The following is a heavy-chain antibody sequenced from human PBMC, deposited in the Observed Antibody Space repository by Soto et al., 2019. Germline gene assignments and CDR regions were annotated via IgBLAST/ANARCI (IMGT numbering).Heavy chain of an antibody. Sequence: SETLSLTCTVSGGSISSYYWSWIRQPPGKGLEWIGYIYYSGSTNYNPSLKSRVTISIDTSKNPFSLKLSSVTAADTAVYYCARGLCSGGSCYNYDAFDIWGQGTMVTVSS. CDR1: GGSISSYY. D-gene: IGHD2-15*01. V-gene: IGHV4-59*01. CDR2: IYYSGST. J-gene: IGHJ3*02. CDR3: ARGLCSGGSCYNYDAFDI.